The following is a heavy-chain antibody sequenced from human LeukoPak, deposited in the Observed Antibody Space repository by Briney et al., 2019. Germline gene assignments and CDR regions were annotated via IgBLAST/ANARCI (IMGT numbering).Heavy chain of an antibody. CDR1: GGSFSGYY. J-gene: IGHJ6*03. CDR2: INHSGST. D-gene: IGHD2-8*01. V-gene: IGHV4-34*01. CDR3: ARDPSNTGGYYFYMDV. Sequence: KPSETLSLTCAVYGGSFSGYYWSWIRQPPGKGLEWIGEINHSGSTNYNPSLKSRVTISVDTSKNQFSLKLSSVTAADTAVYYCARDPSNTGGYYFYMDVWGKGTTVTVSS.